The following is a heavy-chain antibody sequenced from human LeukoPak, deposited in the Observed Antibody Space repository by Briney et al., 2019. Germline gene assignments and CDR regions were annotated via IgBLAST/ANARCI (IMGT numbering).Heavy chain of an antibody. J-gene: IGHJ4*02. Sequence: SVKVSCKASGGTFSSYAISWVRQAPGQGLEWMGGIIPIFGTANYAQTFQGRVTITADESTSTAYMELSSLRSEDTAVYYCARSYSGSYRSDYWGQGTLVTVSS. CDR3: ARSYSGSYRSDY. CDR2: IIPIFGTA. D-gene: IGHD1-26*01. V-gene: IGHV1-69*13. CDR1: GGTFSSYA.